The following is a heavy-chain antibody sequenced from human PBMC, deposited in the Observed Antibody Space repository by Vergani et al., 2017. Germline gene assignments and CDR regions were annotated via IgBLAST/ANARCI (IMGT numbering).Heavy chain of an antibody. Sequence: EVQLVESGGGLVKPGGSLRLSCAASGFTFSSYSMNWVRQAPGKGLEWVSSISSSSSYIYYADSVKGRFTISRENAKNSLYLQMNSLRAEDTAVYYCAKVLGLPYGMDVWGQGTTVTVSS. CDR1: GFTFSSYS. CDR3: AKVLGLPYGMDV. V-gene: IGHV3-21*04. J-gene: IGHJ6*02. CDR2: ISSSSSYI. D-gene: IGHD2-15*01.